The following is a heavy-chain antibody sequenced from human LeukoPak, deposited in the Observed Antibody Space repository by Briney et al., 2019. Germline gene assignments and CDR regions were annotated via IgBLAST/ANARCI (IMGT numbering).Heavy chain of an antibody. V-gene: IGHV4-34*01. CDR2: INHSGST. D-gene: IGHD6-13*01. CDR1: GGSSSGYY. Sequence: SETLSLTCAVYGGSSSGYYWSWIRQPPGKGLEWIGEINHSGSTNYNPSLKSRVTISVDTSKNQFSLKLSSVTAADTAVYYCARGDSSSNNGIRFDYWGQGTLATVSS. CDR3: ARGDSSSNNGIRFDY. J-gene: IGHJ4*02.